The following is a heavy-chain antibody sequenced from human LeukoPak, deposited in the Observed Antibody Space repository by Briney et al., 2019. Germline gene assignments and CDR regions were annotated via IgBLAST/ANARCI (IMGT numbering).Heavy chain of an antibody. CDR2: INPSGGST. CDR1: GYTFTSYY. V-gene: IGHV1-46*01. D-gene: IGHD2-21*01. Sequence: ASVKVSCEASGYTFTSYYMHWVRQAPGQGLEWMGIINPSGGSTSYAQKFQGRVTMTRDMSTSTVYMELSSLRSEDTAVYYCARGSALRNAFDIWGQGTMVTVSS. J-gene: IGHJ3*02. CDR3: ARGSALRNAFDI.